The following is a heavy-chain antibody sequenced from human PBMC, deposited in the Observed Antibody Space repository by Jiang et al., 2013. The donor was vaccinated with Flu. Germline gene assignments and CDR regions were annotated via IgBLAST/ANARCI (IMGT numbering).Heavy chain of an antibody. J-gene: IGHJ5*02. CDR3: ARGVAVADTLPYNWFDP. CDR2: HTTGPSGIV. V-gene: IGHV6-1*01. D-gene: IGHD6-19*01. Sequence: QSPSRGLESAGEGHTTGPSGIVIMQYLCKSRITINPDTSKNQISLQLKSVTLEDTAVYYCARGVAVADTLPYNWFDPWGQGTLVTVSS.